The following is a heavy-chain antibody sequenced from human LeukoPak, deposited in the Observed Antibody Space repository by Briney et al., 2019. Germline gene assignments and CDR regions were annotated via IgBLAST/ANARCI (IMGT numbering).Heavy chain of an antibody. CDR2: IYYSGST. CDR1: GGSISSGGYY. CDR3: ARGTTRGIFGVVIRSNLDQGFDY. J-gene: IGHJ4*02. D-gene: IGHD3-3*01. V-gene: IGHV4-31*03. Sequence: SQTLSLTCTVSGGSISSGGYYWSWIRQHPGKGLEWIGYIYYSGSTYYNPSLKSRVTISVDTSKNQFSLKLGSVTAADTAVYYCARGTTRGIFGVVIRSNLDQGFDYWGQGTLVTVSS.